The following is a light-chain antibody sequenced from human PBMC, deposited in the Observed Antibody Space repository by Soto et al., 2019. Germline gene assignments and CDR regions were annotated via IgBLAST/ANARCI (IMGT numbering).Light chain of an antibody. J-gene: IGLJ1*01. CDR3: SSYTSSSTYV. Sequence: QSVLTQPASVSGSPGQSITISCTGTSSDVGGYNYVPWYQQHPGKAPKLMIYEVSNRPSGASNRFSGSKSGNTASLTISGLQAEDEADYYCSSYTSSSTYVFGNGTKVTVL. CDR2: EVS. CDR1: SSDVGGYNY. V-gene: IGLV2-14*01.